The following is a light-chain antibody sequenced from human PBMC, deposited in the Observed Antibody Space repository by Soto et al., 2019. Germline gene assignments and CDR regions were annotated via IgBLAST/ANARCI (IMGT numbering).Light chain of an antibody. CDR1: QSLSSSY. CDR2: GAS. J-gene: IGKJ5*01. Sequence: EIVLTQSPGTLSLSPGERVTLSCRASQSLSSSYLAWYQQKPGQAPRLLIYGASSRATGIPDRFSGSGSGTDFTLTISRLEPEDFAVYYCQQYGTSPTFGQGTRLEIK. V-gene: IGKV3-20*01. CDR3: QQYGTSPT.